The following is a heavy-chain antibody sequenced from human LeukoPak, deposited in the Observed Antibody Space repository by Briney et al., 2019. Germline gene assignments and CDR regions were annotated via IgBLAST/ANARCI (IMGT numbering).Heavy chain of an antibody. V-gene: IGHV3-74*01. D-gene: IGHD6-25*01. CDR1: EFTFSAYW. CDR2: IRGDGSMT. Sequence: GGSLRLSCAASEFTFSAYWMHWVRHAPGKGLVWVSRIRGDGSMTNYADSVKGRFTISRDNAKNTLYLQMNSLRLEDTAVYYCARENLAAAADYWGQGTVVTVSS. CDR3: ARENLAAAADY. J-gene: IGHJ4*02.